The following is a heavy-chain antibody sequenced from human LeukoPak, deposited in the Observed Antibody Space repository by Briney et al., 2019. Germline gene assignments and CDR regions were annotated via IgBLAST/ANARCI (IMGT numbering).Heavy chain of an antibody. Sequence: GGSLRLSCAASGFTFSSYSMNWVRQAPGKGLEWVSSISSSSSYIYYADSVKGRFTISRDNAKNSLYLQMYSLRAEDTAVYYCARDRTGYYESSGYSNWGQGTLVTVSS. CDR1: GFTFSSYS. V-gene: IGHV3-21*01. CDR2: ISSSSSYI. D-gene: IGHD3-22*01. CDR3: ARDRTGYYESSGYSN. J-gene: IGHJ4*02.